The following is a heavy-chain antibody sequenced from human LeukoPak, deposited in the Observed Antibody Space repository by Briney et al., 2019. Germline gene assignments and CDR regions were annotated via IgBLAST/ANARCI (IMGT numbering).Heavy chain of an antibody. CDR2: INPNSGGT. D-gene: IGHD1-26*01. Sequence: ASVTVSCKASGYTFTGNYIHWVRQAPGQGLEWMGLINPNSGGTNYAQKFQGRVTLTKDTSITTGYMELSSLRSDDTAVYYCARDLSGSYGYWGQGTLVTVSS. J-gene: IGHJ4*02. V-gene: IGHV1-2*02. CDR3: ARDLSGSYGY. CDR1: GYTFTGNY.